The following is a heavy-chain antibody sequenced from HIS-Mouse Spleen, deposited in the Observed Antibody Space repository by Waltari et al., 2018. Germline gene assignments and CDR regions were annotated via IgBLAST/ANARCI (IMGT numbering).Heavy chain of an antibody. CDR2: IYYSGST. D-gene: IGHD6-13*01. Sequence: QLQLQESGPGLVKPSETLSLTCTVSGCSISSSSYYWGWIPQPPGKGLEWIGSIYYSGSTYYNPSLKSRVTISVDTSKNQFSLKLSSVTAADTAVYYCAREIPYSSSWYDWYFDLWGRGTLVTVSS. CDR3: AREIPYSSSWYDWYFDL. V-gene: IGHV4-39*07. J-gene: IGHJ2*01. CDR1: GCSISSSSYY.